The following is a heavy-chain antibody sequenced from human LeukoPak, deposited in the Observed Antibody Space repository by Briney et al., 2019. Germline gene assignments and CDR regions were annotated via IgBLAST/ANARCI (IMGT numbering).Heavy chain of an antibody. V-gene: IGHV3-33*06. CDR3: AKDRADYGDPTVLDY. J-gene: IGHJ4*02. D-gene: IGHD4-17*01. CDR1: GFTLSSYG. CDR2: IWYDGSNK. Sequence: GGSLRLSCAASGFTLSSYGMHWVRQAPGKGLEWVAVIWYDGSNKYYADSVKGRFTISRDNSKNTLYLQMNSLRAEDTAVYYCAKDRADYGDPTVLDYWGQGTLVTVSS.